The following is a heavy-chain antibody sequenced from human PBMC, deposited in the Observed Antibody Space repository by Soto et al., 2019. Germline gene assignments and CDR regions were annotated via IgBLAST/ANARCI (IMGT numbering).Heavy chain of an antibody. D-gene: IGHD2-15*01. CDR1: GFMFSDYA. CDR2: IRSKAYGGTT. V-gene: IGHV3-49*04. Sequence: GGSLRLSCAASGFMFSDYAMTWARQAPGKELEWVGFIRSKAYGGTTEYAASVKGRFTISRDDSKSIAYLQMNSLKTEDTAVYYCTRTVIGYCSGGSCSTFDYWGQGTLVTVSS. J-gene: IGHJ4*02. CDR3: TRTVIGYCSGGSCSTFDY.